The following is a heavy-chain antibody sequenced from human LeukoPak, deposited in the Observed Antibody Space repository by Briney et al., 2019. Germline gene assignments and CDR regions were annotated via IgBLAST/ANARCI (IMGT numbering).Heavy chain of an antibody. V-gene: IGHV4-31*03. D-gene: IGHD3-9*01. Sequence: SETLPLTCTVSGGSISSGGYYWSWIRQHPGKGLEWIGYIYYSGSTYYNPSLKSRVTISVDTSKNQFSLKLSSVTAADTAVYYCARLYYDILTGHGSYFDYWGQGTLVTVSS. CDR3: ARLYYDILTGHGSYFDY. CDR2: IYYSGST. CDR1: GGSISSGGYY. J-gene: IGHJ4*02.